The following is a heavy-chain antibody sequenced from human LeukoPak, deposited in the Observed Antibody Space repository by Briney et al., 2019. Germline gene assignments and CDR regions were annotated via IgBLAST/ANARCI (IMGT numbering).Heavy chain of an antibody. CDR1: GYTFTSYG. CDR3: ARDLLVGYDFWSGYYTGFDY. V-gene: IGHV1-18*01. D-gene: IGHD3-3*01. Sequence: ASVKVSCKASGYTFTSYGISWVRQAPGQGLEWMGWISAYNGNTNYAQKLQGRVTMTTDTSTSTAYMELRSLRSDDTAVYYCARDLLVGYDFWSGYYTGFDYWGQGTLVTASS. J-gene: IGHJ4*02. CDR2: ISAYNGNT.